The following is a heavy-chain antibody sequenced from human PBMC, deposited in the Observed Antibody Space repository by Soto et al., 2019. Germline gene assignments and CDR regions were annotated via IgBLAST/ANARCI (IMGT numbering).Heavy chain of an antibody. CDR3: AILITIFGGNHGMDV. CDR2: IYPGDSDT. CDR1: GYSFTSYW. D-gene: IGHD3-3*01. Sequence: GESLTISCKGSGYSFTSYWIGWVRQMPGKGLEWMGIIYPGDSDTRYSPSFQGQVTISADKSISTAYLQWSSLKASDTAMYYCAILITIFGGNHGMDVWGQGTTVTVSS. J-gene: IGHJ6*02. V-gene: IGHV5-51*01.